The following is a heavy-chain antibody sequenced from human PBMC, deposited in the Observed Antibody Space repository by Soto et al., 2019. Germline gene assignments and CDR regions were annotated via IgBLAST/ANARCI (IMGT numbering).Heavy chain of an antibody. CDR1: GYIFIHYY. D-gene: IGHD2-21*01. V-gene: IGHV1-46*01. CDR3: ARSLLQGDF. CDR2: INPNGGST. J-gene: IGHJ4*02. Sequence: QVQLVQSGAEVKKPGASVKVSCKASGYIFIHYYTHWVRQAPGQGLEWMAIINPNGGSTNYAQKFQGRVTVTSDTSTSTVSMELNSLGSDDKAVYFCARSLLQGDFWGQGTLVTVSS.